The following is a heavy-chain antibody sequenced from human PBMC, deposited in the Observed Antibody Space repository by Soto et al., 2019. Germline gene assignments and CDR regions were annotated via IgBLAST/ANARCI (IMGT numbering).Heavy chain of an antibody. CDR1: GFTFDDYA. CDR2: ISWNSGSI. CDR3: AKAVYYYGSGIDYGMDV. D-gene: IGHD3-10*01. Sequence: HPGGSLRLSCAASGFTFDDYAMHWVRQAPGKGLEWVSGISWNSGSIGYADSVKGRFTISRDNAKNSLYLQMNSLRAEDTALYYCAKAVYYYGSGIDYGMDVWGQGTTVTVSS. J-gene: IGHJ6*02. V-gene: IGHV3-9*01.